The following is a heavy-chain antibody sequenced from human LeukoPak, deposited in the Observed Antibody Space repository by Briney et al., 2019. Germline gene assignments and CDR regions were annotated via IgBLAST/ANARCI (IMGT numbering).Heavy chain of an antibody. CDR3: ARGLSASYDFNWFDS. CDR2: IYYSGST. CDR1: GGSISSHY. Sequence: SETLSLTCTVPGGSISSHYWSWIRQPPGKGLEWIGYIYYSGSTNYNPSLKSRVTISVDTSKNQFSLKLTSVTAADTAVYYCARGLSASYDFNWFDSWGQGTLVTVSS. V-gene: IGHV4-59*11. J-gene: IGHJ5*01. D-gene: IGHD2/OR15-2a*01.